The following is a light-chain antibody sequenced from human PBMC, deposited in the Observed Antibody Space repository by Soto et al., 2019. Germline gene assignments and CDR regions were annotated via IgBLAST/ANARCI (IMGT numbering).Light chain of an antibody. V-gene: IGKV3-20*01. CDR2: GAS. Sequence: EIVLTQSPGTLSLYPGERATLSCRASQSVSSSYLAWYQQKPGQAPRLLIYGASSRVTGIPDRFSGSGSGTDFTLTISRLEPEDLAVYYCQQYGSSPLTFGGGTKVEIK. CDR1: QSVSSSY. CDR3: QQYGSSPLT. J-gene: IGKJ4*01.